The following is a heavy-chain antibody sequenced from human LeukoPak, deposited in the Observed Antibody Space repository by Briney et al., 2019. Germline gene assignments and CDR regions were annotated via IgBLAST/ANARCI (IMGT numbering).Heavy chain of an antibody. CDR1: GGSFSGYY. CDR3: AREKRYFDWLLGGAKNYYYYYGMDV. CDR2: IYYSGST. D-gene: IGHD3-9*01. Sequence: SETLSLTCAVYGGSFSGYYWSWIRQPPGKGLEWIGYIYYSGSTNYNPSLKSRVTISVDTSKNQFSLKLSSETAADTAVYYCAREKRYFDWLLGGAKNYYYYYGMDVWGQGTTVTVSS. J-gene: IGHJ6*02. V-gene: IGHV4-59*12.